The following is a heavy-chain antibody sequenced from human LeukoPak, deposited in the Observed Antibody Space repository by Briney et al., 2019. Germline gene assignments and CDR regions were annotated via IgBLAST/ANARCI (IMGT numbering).Heavy chain of an antibody. D-gene: IGHD2-21*02. CDR3: AREPYCDGDCPAFDY. CDR1: GGSISSSSYY. Sequence: SETLSLTCTVSGGSISSSSYYWGWIRQPPGKGLEWIGSIYYSGSTYYNPSLKSRVTISVDTSKNQFSLKLSSVTAADTAVYYCAREPYCDGDCPAFDYWGQGTLVTVSS. J-gene: IGHJ4*02. V-gene: IGHV4-39*07. CDR2: IYYSGST.